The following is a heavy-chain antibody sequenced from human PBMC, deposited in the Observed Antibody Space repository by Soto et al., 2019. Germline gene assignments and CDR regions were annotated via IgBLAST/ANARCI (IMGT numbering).Heavy chain of an antibody. J-gene: IGHJ4*02. D-gene: IGHD3-16*02. CDR1: GFTFSSYA. Sequence: EVQLLESGGGLVQPGGSLRLSCAASGFTFSSYAMSWVRQAPGKGLEWVSAISGSGGSTYYADSVKGRFTISRDNSKNTLYLQMNSLRAEDTAVYYCAKDQEGDYVWGSYRPYYFDYWGQGTLVTVSS. V-gene: IGHV3-23*01. CDR3: AKDQEGDYVWGSYRPYYFDY. CDR2: ISGSGGST.